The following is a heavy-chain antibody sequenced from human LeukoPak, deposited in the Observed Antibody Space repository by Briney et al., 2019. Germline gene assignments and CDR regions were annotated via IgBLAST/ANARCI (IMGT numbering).Heavy chain of an antibody. CDR2: IKFDGSQK. J-gene: IGHJ4*02. D-gene: IGHD3-10*01. CDR3: ARRLHDSGSYSADY. Sequence: TGGSLRLSCAPSGFTFSIFDMHWVRQRPDKGLEWVAVIKFDGSQKYYADSVRGRFTVSRYNSRNMLYLPLDSLRDDDTAVYSCARRLHDSGSYSADYWGQGTLVTVSS. CDR1: GFTFSIFD. V-gene: IGHV3-30*02.